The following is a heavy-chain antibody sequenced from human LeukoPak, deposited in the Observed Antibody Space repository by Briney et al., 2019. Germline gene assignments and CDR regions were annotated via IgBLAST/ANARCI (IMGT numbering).Heavy chain of an antibody. CDR1: GGSISSYY. CDR2: IYYSGST. V-gene: IGHV4-59*12. CDR3: ARGARGYVWGSYRYYFDY. Sequence: SETLSLTCTVSGGSISSYYWSWIRQPPGKGLEWIGYIYYSGSTNYNPSLKSRVTISVDTSKNQFSLKLSSVTAADTAVYYCARGARGYVWGSYRYYFDYWGQGTLVTVSS. D-gene: IGHD3-16*02. J-gene: IGHJ4*02.